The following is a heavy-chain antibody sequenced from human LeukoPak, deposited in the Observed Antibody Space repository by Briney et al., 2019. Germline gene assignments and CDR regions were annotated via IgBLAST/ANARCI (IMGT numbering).Heavy chain of an antibody. D-gene: IGHD6-13*01. CDR2: IYYSGST. CDR3: ARLSIRAAAGTY. V-gene: IGHV4-39*07. J-gene: IGHJ4*02. CDR1: GGSISSSSYY. Sequence: SETLSPTCTVSGGSISSSSYYWGWIRQPPGKGLEWIGSIYYSGSTNYNPSLKRRLTISVDTSKNQFSLKLSSVTAADTAVYYCARLSIRAAAGTYWGQGTLVTVSS.